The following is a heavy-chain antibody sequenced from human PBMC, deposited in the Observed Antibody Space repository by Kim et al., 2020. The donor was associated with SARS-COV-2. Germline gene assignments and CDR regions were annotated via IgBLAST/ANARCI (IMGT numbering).Heavy chain of an antibody. V-gene: IGHV3-23*01. CDR3: AKDTSYGYYYYGMDV. Sequence: DSVKGRFTISRDNSKNTLYLQMNSLRAEDTAVYYCAKDTSYGYYYYGMDVWGQGTTVTVSS. J-gene: IGHJ6*02. D-gene: IGHD4-17*01.